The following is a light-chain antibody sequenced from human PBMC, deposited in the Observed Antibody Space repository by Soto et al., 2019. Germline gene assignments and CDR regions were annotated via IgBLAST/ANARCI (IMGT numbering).Light chain of an antibody. CDR2: ATS. Sequence: DIQMTQSPSSLSASVGDRVTITCRASQSISNYLNWYQQKPGKAPKLLIYATSSLQSGVPSRFSGSGSGRDFTRTISRLQPEDFATYYCQQSNRTPQTFGQGTKVESK. V-gene: IGKV1-39*01. CDR3: QQSNRTPQT. CDR1: QSISNY. J-gene: IGKJ1*01.